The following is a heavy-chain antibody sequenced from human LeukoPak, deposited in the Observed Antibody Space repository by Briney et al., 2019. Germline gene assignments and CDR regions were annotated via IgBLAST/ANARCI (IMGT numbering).Heavy chain of an antibody. CDR2: IYHSGST. Sequence: SETLSLTCTVSGYSISSGYYWGWIRQPPGKGLEWIGSIYHSGSTYYNPPLKSRVTISVDTSKNQFSLKLSSVTAADTAVYYCARVSYSSGWYNRAFDYWGQGTLVTVSS. CDR1: GYSISSGYY. V-gene: IGHV4-38-2*02. CDR3: ARVSYSSGWYNRAFDY. J-gene: IGHJ4*02. D-gene: IGHD6-19*01.